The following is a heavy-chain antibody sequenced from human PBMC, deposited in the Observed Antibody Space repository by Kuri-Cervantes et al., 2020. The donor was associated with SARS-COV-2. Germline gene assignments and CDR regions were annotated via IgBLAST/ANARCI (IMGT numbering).Heavy chain of an antibody. CDR3: AREERGYCSSTSCYSLDIGYYYYYMDV. CDR2: INPSGVST. V-gene: IGHV1-46*03. Sequence: ASVKVSCKASGYTFTSYYMHWVRQAPGQGLEWMGIINPSGVSTSYAQKFQGRVTMTRDTSTSTVYMELSSLRSEDTAVYYCAREERGYCSSTSCYSLDIGYYYYYMDVWGKGTTVTVSS. CDR1: GYTFTSYY. J-gene: IGHJ6*03. D-gene: IGHD2-2*01.